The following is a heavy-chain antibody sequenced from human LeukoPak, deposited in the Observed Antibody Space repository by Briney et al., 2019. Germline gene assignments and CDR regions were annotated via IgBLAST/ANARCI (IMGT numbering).Heavy chain of an antibody. Sequence: ASVKVSCNATSRVIWVRKAPGQGLEWIGWIGTYGGDTYYAQKFQGRSTVTTDTSTSTVYMELRNLRSDDTAVYYCARDLWNFYDDSGYNRDFDSWGQGTLVTVSS. CDR1: TSR. V-gene: IGHV1-18*01. CDR3: ARDLWNFYDDSGYNRDFDS. CDR2: IGTYGGDT. J-gene: IGHJ5*01. D-gene: IGHD3-22*01.